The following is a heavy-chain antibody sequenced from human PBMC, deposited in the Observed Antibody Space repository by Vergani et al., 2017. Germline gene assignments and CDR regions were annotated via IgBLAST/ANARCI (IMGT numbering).Heavy chain of an antibody. CDR1: GFTFSNYG. J-gene: IGHJ6*02. V-gene: IGHV3-30*02. CDR3: ARDSSLIRYGSGRNYYYGMDV. D-gene: IGHD3-10*01. Sequence: QVQLVESGGGVVQPGGSLRLSCGASGFTFSNYGMHWVRQAPGKGLEWVTFIRYDGSNTYYADSVKGRFTISRDNSKNTLFLQMNSLRPEDTAVYYCARDSSLIRYGSGRNYYYGMDVWGQGTTVTVSS. CDR2: IRYDGSNT.